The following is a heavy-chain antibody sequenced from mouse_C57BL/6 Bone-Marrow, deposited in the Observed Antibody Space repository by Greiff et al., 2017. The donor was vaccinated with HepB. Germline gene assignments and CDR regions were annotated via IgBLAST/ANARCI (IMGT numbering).Heavy chain of an antibody. Sequence: QVQLQQSGAELVRPGASVKLSCKASGYTFTDYYINWVKQRPGQGLEWIARIYPGSGNTYYNEKFKGKATLTAEKSSSTAYMQLSSLTSEDSAVYFCSRPAYVWYFGVWGTGTTVTVSS. CDR2: IYPGSGNT. J-gene: IGHJ1*03. V-gene: IGHV1-76*01. D-gene: IGHD2-12*01. CDR1: GYTFTDYY. CDR3: SRPAYVWYFGV.